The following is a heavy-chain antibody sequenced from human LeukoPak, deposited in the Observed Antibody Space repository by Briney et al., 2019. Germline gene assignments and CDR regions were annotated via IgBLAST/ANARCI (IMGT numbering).Heavy chain of an antibody. V-gene: IGHV3-23*01. CDR1: GFTFSNYA. CDR3: AKDSFSHNGIFDALDI. Sequence: GGSLRLSCAASGFTFSNYAMTWVRQAPGKGLEWVSSLNPVYYADSVKGRFTISRDDSKNTLFLQMNSLRAEDTAIYYCAKDSFSHNGIFDALDIWGQGTMDTVSS. D-gene: IGHD2-8*01. CDR2: LNPV. J-gene: IGHJ3*02.